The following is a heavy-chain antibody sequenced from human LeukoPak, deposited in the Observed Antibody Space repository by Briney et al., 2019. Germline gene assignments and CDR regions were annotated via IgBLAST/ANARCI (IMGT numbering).Heavy chain of an antibody. CDR1: GFTFSSYG. CDR3: AKDPLDFTTYYYDSSGLRSFDY. J-gene: IGHJ4*02. D-gene: IGHD3-22*01. V-gene: IGHV3-30*18. CDR2: ISYDGSNK. Sequence: PGGSLRLSCAASGFTFSSYGMHWVRQAPGKGLEWVAVISYDGSNKYYADSVKGRFTISRDNSKSTLYLQMNSLRAEDTAVYYCAKDPLDFTTYYYDSSGLRSFDYWGQGTLVTVSS.